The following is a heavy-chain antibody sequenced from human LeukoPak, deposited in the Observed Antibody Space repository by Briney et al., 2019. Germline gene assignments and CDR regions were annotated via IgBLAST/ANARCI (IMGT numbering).Heavy chain of an antibody. CDR3: ARDFRYYFAY. J-gene: IGHJ4*02. Sequence: GGSLRLSCGASGFAFSTYTMNWVRQAPGKGLEWIAYISGPTISYSDSVKGRFTISRDNAKNSLYLQMNSLRDEDTAVYYCARDFRYYFAYGGQGTLVTVSS. CDR2: ISGPTI. CDR1: GFAFSTYT. V-gene: IGHV3-48*02. D-gene: IGHD2/OR15-2a*01.